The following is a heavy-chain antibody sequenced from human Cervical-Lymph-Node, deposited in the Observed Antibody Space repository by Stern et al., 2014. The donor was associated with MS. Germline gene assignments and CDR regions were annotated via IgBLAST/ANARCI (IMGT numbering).Heavy chain of an antibody. D-gene: IGHD2-15*01. CDR3: ARETVVVVAASLDY. J-gene: IGHJ4*02. V-gene: IGHV3-23*04. CDR2: ISGSGGST. CDR1: GFTFSSYA. Sequence: EVQLVESGGGLVQPGGSLRLSCAASGFTFSSYAMSWVRQAPGQGLEWVSAISGSGGSTDNADSVKVRFTISRDNSKNTLYLQMNSLRAEDTAVYYCARETVVVVAASLDYWGQGTLVTVSS.